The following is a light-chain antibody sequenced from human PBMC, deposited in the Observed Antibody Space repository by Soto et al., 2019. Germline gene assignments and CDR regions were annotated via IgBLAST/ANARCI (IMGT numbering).Light chain of an antibody. J-gene: IGLJ2*01. V-gene: IGLV4-69*01. CDR1: SEHSGYA. CDR2: VNSDGSH. Sequence: QLVLTQSPSASDSLGDSVKLTCTLSSEHSGYASSWPQQQPEKGPRYLMKVNSDGSHSKGDGIPDRFSGSSSAAERDLTISSLQSADAADYDCRTWGTFIGEVGSGGGTQRTVL. CDR3: RTWGTFIGEVG.